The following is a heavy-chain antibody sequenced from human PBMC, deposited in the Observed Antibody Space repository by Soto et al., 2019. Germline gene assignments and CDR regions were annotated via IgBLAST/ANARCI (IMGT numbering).Heavy chain of an antibody. J-gene: IGHJ4*02. CDR3: ARWPQLEPRFDY. V-gene: IGHV4-31*11. CDR1: GGSFSGHY. Sequence: PSETLSLTCAVYGGSFSGHYWSWIRQHPGKGLEWIGYIYYSGSTYYNPSLKSRVTISVDTSKNQFSLKLSSVTAADTAVYYCARWPQLEPRFDYWGQGTLVTVSS. CDR2: IYYSGST. D-gene: IGHD1-1*01.